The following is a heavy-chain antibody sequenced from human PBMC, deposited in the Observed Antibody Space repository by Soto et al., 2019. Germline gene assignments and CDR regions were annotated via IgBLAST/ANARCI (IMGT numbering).Heavy chain of an antibody. CDR1: GFTFSHYG. D-gene: IGHD5-18*01. CDR2: IWYDGTNK. CDR3: ANLDTAYHAMDV. V-gene: IGHV3-33*06. J-gene: IGHJ6*02. Sequence: QIQLVDSGGGVVQPGRSLRLSCAASGFTFSHYGMHWVRQAPGKGPEWVAVIWYDGTNKYYADSVKGRFTISRDNSKNMLYLQMNSLRVEDSAVYYCANLDTAYHAMDVWGQGTTVTVSS.